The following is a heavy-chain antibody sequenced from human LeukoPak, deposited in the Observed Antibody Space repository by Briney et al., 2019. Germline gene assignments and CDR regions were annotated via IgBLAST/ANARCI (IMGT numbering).Heavy chain of an antibody. CDR1: GYSISSGYY. CDR2: IYHSGST. Sequence: PSETLSLTCTVSGYSISSGYYWGWIRQPPGKGLEWIGSIYHSGSTYYNPSLKSRVTISVDTSKNQFSLKLSSVTAADTAVYYCACPNWNYDFDYWGQGTLVTVSS. CDR3: ACPNWNYDFDY. V-gene: IGHV4-38-2*02. D-gene: IGHD1-7*01. J-gene: IGHJ4*02.